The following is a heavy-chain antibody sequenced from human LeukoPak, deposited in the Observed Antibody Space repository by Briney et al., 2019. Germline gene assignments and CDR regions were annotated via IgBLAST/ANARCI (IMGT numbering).Heavy chain of an antibody. CDR3: AKDPWSGSSDAFHT. V-gene: IGHV3-23*01. Sequence: PGGSLRLSCAASGFILSSHAMSWVRQAPGNGLEWVSAISGSGGSTYYADSVKGRFTISRDNSKNTLYLQLHSLRGEDTAVYYCAKDPWSGSSDAFHTWGQGTMVTVSS. CDR1: GFILSSHA. D-gene: IGHD1-26*01. J-gene: IGHJ3*02. CDR2: ISGSGGST.